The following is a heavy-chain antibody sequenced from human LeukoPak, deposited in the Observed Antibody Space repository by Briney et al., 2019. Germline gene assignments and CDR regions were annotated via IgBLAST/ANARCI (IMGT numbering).Heavy chain of an antibody. V-gene: IGHV4-39*01. CDR2: IYYSGST. J-gene: IGHJ4*02. CDR1: GGSISSSSYY. Sequence: SETLSLTCTVSGGSISSSSYYWGWIRQPPGKGLEWIRSIYYSGSTYYNPSLKSRVTISVDTSKNQFSLKLSSVTAADTAVYYCARSFPSVATFDYWGQGTLVTVSS. CDR3: ARSFPSVATFDY. D-gene: IGHD5-12*01.